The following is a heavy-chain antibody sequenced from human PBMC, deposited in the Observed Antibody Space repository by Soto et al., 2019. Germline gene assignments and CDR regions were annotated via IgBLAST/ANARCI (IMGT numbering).Heavy chain of an antibody. J-gene: IGHJ4*02. D-gene: IGHD3-10*01. CDR1: GFTFSNYG. Sequence: QVQLVESGGGVVQPGRSLRLSCASSGFTFSNYGMHCVRQAPGKGPEWVAVIWYDGSNEQYADSVKGRFTISRDNSKNTLYLQMNSLRAEDTAVYYCASALETGDYWGQGTLVTVSS. V-gene: IGHV3-33*03. CDR2: IWYDGSNE. CDR3: ASALETGDY.